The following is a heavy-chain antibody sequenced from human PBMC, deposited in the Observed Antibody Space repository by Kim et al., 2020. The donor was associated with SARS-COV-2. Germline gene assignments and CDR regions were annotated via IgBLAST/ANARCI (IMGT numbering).Heavy chain of an antibody. D-gene: IGHD6-13*01. CDR2: IKQDGSEK. V-gene: IGHV3-7*03. J-gene: IGHJ4*02. CDR1: GFTFSSYW. Sequence: GGSLRLSCAASGFTFSSYWMSWVRQAPGKGLEWVANIKQDGSEKYYVDSVKGRFTISRDNAKNSLYLQMNSLRAEDTAVYYCAILAAARPNSFDYWGQGTLVTVSS. CDR3: AILAAARPNSFDY.